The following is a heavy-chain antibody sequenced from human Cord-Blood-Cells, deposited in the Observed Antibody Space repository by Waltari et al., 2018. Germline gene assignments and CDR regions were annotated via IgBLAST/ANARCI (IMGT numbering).Heavy chain of an antibody. V-gene: IGHV1-18*01. CDR3: ARDDNDFWSGYYAFDI. CDR1: GYTFTSYG. Sequence: QVQLVQSGAEVKKPGASVKGSCKASGYTFTSYGISWVRQAPGQGLEWMGWISAYNGNTNYAQKLQGRVTMTTDTSTSTAYMELRSLRSDDTAVYYCARDDNDFWSGYYAFDIWGQGTMVTVSS. D-gene: IGHD3-3*01. J-gene: IGHJ3*02. CDR2: ISAYNGNT.